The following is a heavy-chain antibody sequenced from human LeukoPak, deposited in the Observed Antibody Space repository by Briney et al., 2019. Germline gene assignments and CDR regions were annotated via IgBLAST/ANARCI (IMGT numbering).Heavy chain of an antibody. CDR1: GFTVSSNY. CDR2: SRNKANSYTT. Sequence: GGSLRLSCAASGFTVSSNYMDWVRQAPGKGLEWVGRSRNKANSYTTEYAASVKGRFTISRDDSKNSLYLQMNSLKTEDTAVYYCARAYSGSESYDYFEYWGQGTLVTVSS. CDR3: ARAYSGSESYDYFEY. J-gene: IGHJ4*02. V-gene: IGHV3-72*01. D-gene: IGHD3-10*01.